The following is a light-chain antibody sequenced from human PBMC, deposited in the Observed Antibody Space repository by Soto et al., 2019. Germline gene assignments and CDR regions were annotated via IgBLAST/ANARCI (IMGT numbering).Light chain of an antibody. Sequence: EIVMTQSPATLSVSPGERATLSCRASQSVSSNLAWYQQKPGQAPRLLIYGASTRATGIPARFSGSGSGTEFTLTISSLQSEDFAVYYCQQYYTTPQTFGPGTKVEIK. CDR3: QQYYTTPQT. CDR2: GAS. V-gene: IGKV3-15*01. CDR1: QSVSSN. J-gene: IGKJ1*01.